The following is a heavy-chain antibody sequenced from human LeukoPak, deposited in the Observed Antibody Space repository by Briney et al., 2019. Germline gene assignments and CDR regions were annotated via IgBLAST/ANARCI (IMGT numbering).Heavy chain of an antibody. CDR2: IDPSGGST. CDR1: GYTFTSYY. CDR3: ATAYNYGRDAFDI. D-gene: IGHD5-18*01. J-gene: IGHJ3*02. V-gene: IGHV1-46*01. Sequence: ASVKVSCKASGYTFTSYYMHWVRQAPGQGLEWMGIIDPSGGSTSYAQKFQGRVTMTRDTSTSTVYMELSSLRSEDTAVYYCATAYNYGRDAFDIWGQGTMVTVSS.